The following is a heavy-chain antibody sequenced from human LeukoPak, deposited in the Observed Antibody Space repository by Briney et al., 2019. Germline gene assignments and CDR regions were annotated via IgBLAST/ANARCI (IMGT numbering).Heavy chain of an antibody. CDR1: GGSISSYY. Sequence: SGTLSLTCTVSGGSISSYYWSWIRQPPGKGLEWIGYIYYSGSTNYNPSLKSRVTISVDTSKNQFSLKLSSVTAADTAVYYCARCRDGYNYDFDYWGQGTLVTVSS. D-gene: IGHD5-24*01. CDR3: ARCRDGYNYDFDY. V-gene: IGHV4-59*01. J-gene: IGHJ4*02. CDR2: IYYSGST.